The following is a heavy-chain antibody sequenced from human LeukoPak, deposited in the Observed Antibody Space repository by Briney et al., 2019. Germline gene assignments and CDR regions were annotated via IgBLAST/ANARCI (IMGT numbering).Heavy chain of an antibody. CDR3: ARGWRDYYGSGGYSERYDY. J-gene: IGHJ4*02. D-gene: IGHD3-10*01. V-gene: IGHV4-59*01. Sequence: SETLSLTCTVSGGSISTYYWSWIRQPPGKGLEWIGYIFYSGSTNSNPSLKSRVSISVDTLKNQFSLKLSCVPAADTAVYYCARGWRDYYGSGGYSERYDYWGQGTLVTVSS. CDR1: GGSISTYY. CDR2: IFYSGST.